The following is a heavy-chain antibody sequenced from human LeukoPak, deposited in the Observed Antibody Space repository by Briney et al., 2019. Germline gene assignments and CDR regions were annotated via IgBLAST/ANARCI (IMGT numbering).Heavy chain of an antibody. CDR2: INHGGST. Sequence: SETLSLTCAVYSGSFSGYYWSWISQPPGKGLEWIGEINHGGSTNYNPSLESRVTISVDTSKNQFSLRLNSVTAADTAVYYCARHAPVEPPARAFDDWGHGNLVAVSS. CDR3: ARHAPVEPPARAFDD. CDR1: SGSFSGYY. V-gene: IGHV4-34*01. J-gene: IGHJ4*01. D-gene: IGHD2-2*01.